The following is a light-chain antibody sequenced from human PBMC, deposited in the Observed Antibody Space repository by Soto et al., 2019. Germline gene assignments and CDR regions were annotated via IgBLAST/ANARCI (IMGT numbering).Light chain of an antibody. Sequence: QSAQTQPASVSGSPGQSITISCTGTSSDVGSYNLVSWYQQHPGKAPKLMIYEVSKRPSGVSNRFSGSKSGNTASLTISGLQAEDEADYYCCSYAGSSTFVFGTGTKSPS. CDR1: SSDVGSYNL. V-gene: IGLV2-23*02. CDR3: CSYAGSSTFV. CDR2: EVS. J-gene: IGLJ1*01.